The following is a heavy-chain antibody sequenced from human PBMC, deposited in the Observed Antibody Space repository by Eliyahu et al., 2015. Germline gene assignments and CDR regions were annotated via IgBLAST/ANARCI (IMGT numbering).Heavy chain of an antibody. CDR3: ARHDCSGGSCYNGWFDP. J-gene: IGHJ5*02. CDR1: GGSISSYY. V-gene: IGHV4-4*09. CDR2: IYTSGST. Sequence: QVQLQESGPGLVKPSETLSLTCTVSGGSISSYYWSWIRQPPGKGLEWIGYIYTSGSTNYNPSLKSRVTISVDTPKNQFSLKLSSVTAADTAVYYCARHDCSGGSCYNGWFDPWGQGTLVTVSS. D-gene: IGHD2-15*01.